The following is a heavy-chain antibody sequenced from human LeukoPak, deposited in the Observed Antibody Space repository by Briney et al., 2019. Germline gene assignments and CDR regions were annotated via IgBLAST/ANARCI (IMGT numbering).Heavy chain of an antibody. Sequence: SETLSLTCTVSGASISSSYWSWIRQPPGKGLECIAYISNSGSSNCNPSLKSRVTMSGDTSKNQLSLRLGSVTAADTAVYYCARLGAPNAFDVWGQGTMVTVSS. V-gene: IGHV4-59*01. J-gene: IGHJ3*01. CDR1: GASISSSY. CDR2: ISNSGSS. CDR3: ARLGAPNAFDV.